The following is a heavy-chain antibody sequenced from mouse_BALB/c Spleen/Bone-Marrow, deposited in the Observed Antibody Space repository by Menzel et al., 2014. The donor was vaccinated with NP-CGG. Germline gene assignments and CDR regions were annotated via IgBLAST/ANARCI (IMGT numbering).Heavy chain of an antibody. CDR3: AAYYYVSSYGFAY. CDR2: IDPANGNT. CDR1: GFNIKDTY. Sequence: VQLQQSGAELVKPGASVKLSCTASGFNIKDTYMHWVKQRPEQGLEWIGRIDPANGNTEFDPKFQGKATIASDTSSNTAYLQLSSLTSEDTAVYYCAAYYYVSSYGFAYWGQGTLVTVSA. J-gene: IGHJ3*01. V-gene: IGHV14-3*02. D-gene: IGHD1-1*01.